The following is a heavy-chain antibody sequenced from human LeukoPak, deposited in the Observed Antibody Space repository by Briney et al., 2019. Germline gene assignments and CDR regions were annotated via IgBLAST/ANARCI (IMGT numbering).Heavy chain of an antibody. CDR1: GFTFSNAW. CDR2: IKSKAGGGAT. CDR3: ITAIAAAGIGGRDAFDI. D-gene: IGHD6-13*01. V-gene: IGHV3-15*01. Sequence: GGSLRLSCAASGFTFSNAWLSWVRQAPGKGLEWVGRIKSKAGGGATDYAAPVKGRFTISRDDSKNTVYLQMNGLKTEDTAVYCCITAIAAAGIGGRDAFDIWGQGTMVTVSS. J-gene: IGHJ3*02.